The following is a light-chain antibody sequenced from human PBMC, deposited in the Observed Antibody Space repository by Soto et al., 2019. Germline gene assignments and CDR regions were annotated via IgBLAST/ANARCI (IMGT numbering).Light chain of an antibody. CDR2: GNS. Sequence: QSVLTQPPSVSGAPGQRVTISCTGGSSNIGAGYDVHWYQQLPGTAPKLLIYGNSNRPSGVPDRFSGSKSGTSASLAITGLQAEDEADYYCQSYASSLSGYVVFGGGTKLTVL. J-gene: IGLJ2*01. V-gene: IGLV1-40*01. CDR1: SSNIGAGYD. CDR3: QSYASSLSGYVV.